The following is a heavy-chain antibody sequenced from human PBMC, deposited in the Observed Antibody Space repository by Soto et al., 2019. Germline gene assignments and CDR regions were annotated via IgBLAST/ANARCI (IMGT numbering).Heavy chain of an antibody. CDR1: GFTFSSYA. V-gene: IGHV3-23*01. CDR3: AKDGFFEWSQ. J-gene: IGHJ4*02. Sequence: EVQLLESGGGLVQPGGSLRLSCVASGFTFSSYAMTWVRQAPGKGLEWVSAISNTGSNTYFAVAVAGRFTISRDNSKNTLFLHMNSLRAEDTAVYDCAKDGFFEWSQWGQGTLVTVSS. CDR2: ISNTGSNT. D-gene: IGHD3-3*01.